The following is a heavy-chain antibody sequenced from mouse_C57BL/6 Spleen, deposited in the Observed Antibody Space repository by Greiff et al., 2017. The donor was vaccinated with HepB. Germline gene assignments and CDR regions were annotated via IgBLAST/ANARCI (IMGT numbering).Heavy chain of an antibody. V-gene: IGHV5-4*01. CDR2: ISDGGSYT. CDR1: GFTFSSYA. Sequence: EVKVVESGGGLVKPGGSLKLSCAASGFTFSSYAMSWVRQTPEKRLEWVATISDGGSYTYYPDNVKGRFTISRDNAKNNLYLQMSHLKSEDTAMYYCARDYYGSSRYFDVWGTGTTVTVSS. CDR3: ARDYYGSSRYFDV. D-gene: IGHD1-1*01. J-gene: IGHJ1*03.